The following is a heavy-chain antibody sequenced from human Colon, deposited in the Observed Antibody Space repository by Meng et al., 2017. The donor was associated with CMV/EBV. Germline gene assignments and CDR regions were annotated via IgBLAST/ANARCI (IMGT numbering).Heavy chain of an antibody. D-gene: IGHD4-17*01. CDR1: TFTRYY. J-gene: IGHJ6*02. CDR3: ARDQVSVTTSPSYYGMDV. CDR2: INPSSGSR. V-gene: IGHV1-46*01. Sequence: TFTRYYIHWVRQAPGQGIEWMGLINPSSGSRTYAPKFQGRVTMTRDASTSTVYMELSSLRSEDTAIYFCARDQVSVTTSPSYYGMDVWGQGTTVTVSS.